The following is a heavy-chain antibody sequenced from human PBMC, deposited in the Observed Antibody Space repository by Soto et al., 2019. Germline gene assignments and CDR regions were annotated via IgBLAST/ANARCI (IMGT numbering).Heavy chain of an antibody. D-gene: IGHD2-8*02. CDR3: ARGDWWLFDY. V-gene: IGHV1-3*04. Sequence: QVQLVQSGAEEKKPGASVKVSCKASGYTFTSYAIHWVRQAPGQRLEWMGWINTGNGNTKYSQKFQGRVTITRDTSASTAYMELSSLKSEDTAVYYCARGDWWLFDYWGQGTLVTVSS. CDR2: INTGNGNT. J-gene: IGHJ4*02. CDR1: GYTFTSYA.